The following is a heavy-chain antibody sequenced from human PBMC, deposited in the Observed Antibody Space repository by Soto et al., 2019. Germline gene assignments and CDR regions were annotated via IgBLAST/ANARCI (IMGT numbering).Heavy chain of an antibody. CDR2: ISSSSSYI. J-gene: IGHJ3*02. V-gene: IGHV3-21*01. CDR3: ARPRGVRGVSDAFAI. CDR1: GFTFSSYS. Sequence: GGSLRLSCAASGFTFSSYSMNWVRQAPGKGLEWVSSISSSSSYIYYADSVKGRFTISRDNAKNSLYLQMNSLRAEDTAVYYCARPRGVRGVSDAFAIWGQGTMVTVSS. D-gene: IGHD3-10*01.